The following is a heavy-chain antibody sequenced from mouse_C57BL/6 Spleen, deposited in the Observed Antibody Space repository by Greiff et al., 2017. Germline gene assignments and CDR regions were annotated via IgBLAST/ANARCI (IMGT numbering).Heavy chain of an antibody. D-gene: IGHD2-2*01. CDR1: GYTFTSYW. Sequence: QVQLQQSGAELVKPGASVKMSCKASGYTFTSYWITWVKQRPGQGLEWIGDIYPGSGSTNYNEKFKSKATLTVDTSSSTAYMQLSSLTSEDSAVYYCARGNYGYDWYFDVWGTGTTVTVSS. J-gene: IGHJ1*03. V-gene: IGHV1-55*01. CDR2: IYPGSGST. CDR3: ARGNYGYDWYFDV.